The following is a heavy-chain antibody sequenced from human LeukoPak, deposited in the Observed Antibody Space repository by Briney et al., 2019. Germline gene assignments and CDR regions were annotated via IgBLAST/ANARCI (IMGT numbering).Heavy chain of an antibody. CDR3: ARSKWDTSGWYYFDY. CDR2: ISGTSGDI. J-gene: IGHJ4*02. CDR1: GFTFSDYS. D-gene: IGHD6-19*01. Sequence: PGGSLRLSCAASGFTFSDYSMSWVRQAPGKGLEWVSCISGTSGDIYYADSMKGRFTISRDNAKNSLYLQMNSLRAEDTAVYYCARSKWDTSGWYYFDYWGQGTLVTVSS. V-gene: IGHV3-21*01.